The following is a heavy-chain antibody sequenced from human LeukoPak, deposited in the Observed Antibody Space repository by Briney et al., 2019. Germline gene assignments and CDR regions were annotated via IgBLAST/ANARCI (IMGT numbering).Heavy chain of an antibody. CDR3: ARAYSRSRFDY. D-gene: IGHD6-6*01. CDR2: VYPGDSDT. CDR1: GYSFTDYW. J-gene: IGHJ4*02. V-gene: IGHV5-51*01. Sequence: GESLKISCKGSGYSFTDYWIGWVRQMPGKGLDWMGIVYPGDSDTRYSPSFQGQVTISADKSISTAYLQWSSLKASDTAMYYCARAYSRSRFDYWGQGTLVTVSS.